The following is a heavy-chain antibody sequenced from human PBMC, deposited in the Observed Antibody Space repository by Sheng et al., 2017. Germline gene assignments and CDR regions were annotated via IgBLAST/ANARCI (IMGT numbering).Heavy chain of an antibody. D-gene: IGHD3-22*01. CDR2: IYYSGST. V-gene: IGHV4-39*07. CDR1: GGSISSSSYY. CDR3: ARDSYDSSGYYLMLY. Sequence: QLQLQESGPGLVKPSETLSLTCTVSGGSISSSSYYWGLIRQPPGKGLEWIGSIYYSGSTYYNPSLKSRVTISVDTSKNQFSLKLSSVTAADTAVYYCARDSYDSSGYYLMLYWGQGTLVTVSS. J-gene: IGHJ4*02.